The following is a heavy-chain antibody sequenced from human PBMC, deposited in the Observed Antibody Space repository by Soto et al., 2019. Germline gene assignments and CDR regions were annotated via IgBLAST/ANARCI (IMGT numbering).Heavy chain of an antibody. CDR1: GGSFSGYY. J-gene: IGHJ5*02. Sequence: SETLSLTCAVYGGSFSGYYWSWIRHPPGKGLEWIGEINHSGSTNYNPSLKSRVTISVDTSKNQLSLKLSSVTAADTAVYYCARATVTPRSRENWFDPWGQGTLVTVSS. V-gene: IGHV4-34*01. D-gene: IGHD4-17*01. CDR2: INHSGST. CDR3: ARATVTPRSRENWFDP.